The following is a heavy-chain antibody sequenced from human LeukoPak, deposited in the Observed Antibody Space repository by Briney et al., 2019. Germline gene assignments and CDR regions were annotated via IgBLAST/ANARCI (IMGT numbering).Heavy chain of an antibody. CDR1: GFTVSSNY. CDR2: IYSGGST. CDR3: ARERDYGDTWYFDY. V-gene: IGHV3-53*01. D-gene: IGHD4-17*01. Sequence: PGGSLRLSCAASGFTVSSNYMSWVRQAPGKGLEWVSVIYSGGSTYYAASVKGRFTISRDNSKNTLYLQMNSLRAEETAVYYCARERDYGDTWYFDYWGQGTLVTVSS. J-gene: IGHJ4*02.